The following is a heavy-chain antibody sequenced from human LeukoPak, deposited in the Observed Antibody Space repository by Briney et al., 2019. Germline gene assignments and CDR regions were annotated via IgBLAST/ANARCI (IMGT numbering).Heavy chain of an antibody. CDR3: AKETSSSFDY. V-gene: IGHV3-23*01. Sequence: PRGSLRLSCAASGFTFSSYAMNWVRQAPGKGLEWVSGISNSGGSTYYADSVKGRFTISRDNSKNTLYLQMNSLRAEDTAVYYCAKETSSSFDYWGQGTLVTVSS. J-gene: IGHJ4*02. CDR2: ISNSGGST. D-gene: IGHD6-6*01. CDR1: GFTFSSYA.